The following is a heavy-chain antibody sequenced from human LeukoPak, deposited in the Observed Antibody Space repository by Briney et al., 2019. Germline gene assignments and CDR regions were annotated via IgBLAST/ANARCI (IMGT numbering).Heavy chain of an antibody. CDR2: ISGSGVST. CDR1: GFTFSSYA. CDR3: ARGGGQLWLYY. V-gene: IGHV3-23*01. Sequence: PGGALRLSCAASGFTFSSYAMSWVRQAPGKGLEWVSAISGSGVSTNYADSVKGRFTISRDNAKKSLYLQMNSLRAEDTAVYYCARGGGQLWLYYWGQGTLVTVSS. D-gene: IGHD5-18*01. J-gene: IGHJ4*02.